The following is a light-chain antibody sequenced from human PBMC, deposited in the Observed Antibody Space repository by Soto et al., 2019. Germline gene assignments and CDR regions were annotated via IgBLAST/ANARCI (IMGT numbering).Light chain of an antibody. CDR2: EVS. V-gene: IGLV2-14*01. CDR3: SSYTSSSTLYV. J-gene: IGLJ1*01. CDR1: SSDVGGYNY. Sequence: QSALTQPASVSGSPGQSITISCTGTSSDVGGYNYVSWYQQHPGKAPKLMIYEVSKRPSGVSNRFSGSKSGNTASLTISGLHAEDEADYYCSSYTSSSTLYVFGTGTKLTVL.